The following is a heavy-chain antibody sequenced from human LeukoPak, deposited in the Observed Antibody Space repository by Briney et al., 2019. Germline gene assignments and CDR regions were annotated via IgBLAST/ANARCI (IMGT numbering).Heavy chain of an antibody. D-gene: IGHD4-17*01. J-gene: IGHJ6*03. V-gene: IGHV4-34*01. Sequence: SETLSLTCAVYGGSFSGYYWSWIRQPPGKGLEWIREINHSGSTNYNPSLKSRVTISVDTSKNQFSLKLSSVTAADTAVYYCARGYGDYVRYYMDVWGKGTTVTVSS. CDR1: GGSFSGYY. CDR3: ARGYGDYVRYYMDV. CDR2: INHSGST.